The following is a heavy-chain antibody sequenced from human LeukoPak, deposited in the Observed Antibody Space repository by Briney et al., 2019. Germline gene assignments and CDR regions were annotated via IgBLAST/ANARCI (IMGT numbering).Heavy chain of an antibody. Sequence: SETLSPTCTVSGGSISSYYWSWIRQPPGKGLEWIGYIYYSGSTNYNPSLKSRVTISVDTSKNQFSLKLSSVTAADTAVYYCASNSRVVVAAMGTDAFDIWGQGTMVTVSS. V-gene: IGHV4-59*01. CDR1: GGSISSYY. CDR2: IYYSGST. J-gene: IGHJ3*02. D-gene: IGHD2-15*01. CDR3: ASNSRVVVAAMGTDAFDI.